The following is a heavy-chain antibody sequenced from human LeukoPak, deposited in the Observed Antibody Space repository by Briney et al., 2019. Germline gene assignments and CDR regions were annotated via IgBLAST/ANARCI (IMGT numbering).Heavy chain of an antibody. J-gene: IGHJ4*02. D-gene: IGHD3-22*01. CDR3: ARGTGYPLIG. Sequence: SETLPLTCAVYGAAVSGYYWSWIRQPPGKGLQWIGEINHSGSTNSNPSLKSRVTISVDTSKNQFSLKLSSVTAADTAVYYCARGTGYPLIGWGQATLVTVSS. V-gene: IGHV4-34*01. CDR1: GAAVSGYY. CDR2: INHSGST.